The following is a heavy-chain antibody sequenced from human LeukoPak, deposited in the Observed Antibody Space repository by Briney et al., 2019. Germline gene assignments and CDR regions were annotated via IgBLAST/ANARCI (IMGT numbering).Heavy chain of an antibody. CDR1: GFTLSSFS. CDR2: INYKGGTT. D-gene: IGHD6-13*01. Sequence: GGSLRLSCAASGFTLSSFSMHWVRQSPGRGLEYVSAINYKGGTTYYADSVKGRFTISRGNSKDTLYLQMNSLRAEDTAVYYCARVKRAAAGFQHWGQGTLVTVSS. V-gene: IGHV3-64*02. J-gene: IGHJ1*01. CDR3: ARVKRAAAGFQH.